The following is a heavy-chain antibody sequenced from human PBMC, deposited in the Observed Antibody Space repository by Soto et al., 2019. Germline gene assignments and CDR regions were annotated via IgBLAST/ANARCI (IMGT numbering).Heavy chain of an antibody. J-gene: IGHJ4*02. CDR2: IYHSGST. D-gene: IGHD3-10*01. CDR1: GGSISSSNW. Sequence: QVQLQESGPGLVKPSGTLSLTCAVSGGSISSSNWWSWVRQPPGKGLEWIGEIYHSGSTNYNPSLTSRVTISVDKSKNQFSLKLSSVTAADTAVYYCARAAVVKLLWFGGYDYWGQGTLVTVSS. V-gene: IGHV4-4*02. CDR3: ARAAVVKLLWFGGYDY.